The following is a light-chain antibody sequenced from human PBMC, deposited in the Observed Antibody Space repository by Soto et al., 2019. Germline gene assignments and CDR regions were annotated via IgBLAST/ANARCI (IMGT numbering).Light chain of an antibody. J-gene: IGLJ2*01. V-gene: IGLV3-21*04. CDR3: QVWDSSSDHAV. Sequence: SYELTQPPSVSVAPGKPASITCGANNIGSKSVHWYQQKAGQAPVLVIYYDSDRPSGLPERFSGSNSGNTATLTISRVEAGDDAHYYCQVWDSSSDHAVFGGGTKLTVL. CDR2: YDS. CDR1: NIGSKS.